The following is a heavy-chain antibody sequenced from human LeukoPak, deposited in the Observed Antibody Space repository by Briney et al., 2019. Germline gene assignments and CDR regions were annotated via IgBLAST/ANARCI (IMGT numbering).Heavy chain of an antibody. CDR2: IWYDGSNK. V-gene: IGHV3-33*01. CDR3: ARGPYYYDSSGFIDY. J-gene: IGHJ4*02. D-gene: IGHD3-22*01. CDR1: GFTFSSYG. Sequence: QAGGSLRLSCAASGFTFSSYGMHWVRQAPGKGLEWVAVIWYDGSNKYYADSVKGRFTISRDNSKNTLYLQMNSLRAEDTAVYYCARGPYYYDSSGFIDYWGQGTLVTVSS.